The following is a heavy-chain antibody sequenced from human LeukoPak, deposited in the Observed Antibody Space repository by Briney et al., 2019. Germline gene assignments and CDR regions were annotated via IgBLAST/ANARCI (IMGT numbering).Heavy chain of an antibody. D-gene: IGHD4-23*01. CDR1: GDSASSNSAA. V-gene: IGHV6-1*01. J-gene: IGHJ2*01. CDR3: ARDNYGGNSPYWYFDL. CDR2: TYYRSKWYN. Sequence: SQTLSLTCAISGDSASSNSAAWNWIRQSPSRGLECLGRTYYRSKWYNDYAVSVKSRITINPDTSKNQFSLQLNSVTPEDTAVYYCARDNYGGNSPYWYFDLWGRGTLVTVSS.